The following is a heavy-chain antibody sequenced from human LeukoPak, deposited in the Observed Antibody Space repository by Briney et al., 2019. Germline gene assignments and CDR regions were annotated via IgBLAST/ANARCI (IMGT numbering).Heavy chain of an antibody. D-gene: IGHD3-16*01. J-gene: IGHJ4*02. CDR3: ARGSFGGAVLH. Sequence: PGGSLRLSCAASGFTFSSYSMNWVRQAPGKGLEWVSSISSSSSYIYYADSVKGRFTISRDNAKNSLYLQMNSLRAGDTAVYYCARGSFGGAVLHWGQGTLVTVSS. V-gene: IGHV3-21*01. CDR2: ISSSSSYI. CDR1: GFTFSSYS.